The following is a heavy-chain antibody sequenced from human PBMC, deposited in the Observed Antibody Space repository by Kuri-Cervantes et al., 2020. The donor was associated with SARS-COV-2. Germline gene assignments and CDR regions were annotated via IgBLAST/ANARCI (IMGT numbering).Heavy chain of an antibody. D-gene: IGHD3-3*01. CDR2: IGPSGTTK. Sequence: GESLKISCTASGFIFSDYYMTWTRQAPGKGLEWVSNIGPSGTTKYYADSVKGRFTISRDNAKNSLYLQMSSLRAEDTAVYYCARDSDDDVWSGYSTAEYFQYWGQGTLVTVSS. CDR3: ARDSDDDVWSGYSTAEYFQY. J-gene: IGHJ1*01. V-gene: IGHV3-11*04. CDR1: GFIFSDYY.